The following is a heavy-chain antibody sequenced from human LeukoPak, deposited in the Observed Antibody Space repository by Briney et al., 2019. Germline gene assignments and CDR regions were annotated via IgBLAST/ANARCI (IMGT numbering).Heavy chain of an antibody. J-gene: IGHJ4*02. Sequence: ASVKVSCKVSGYTLTELSMHWVRQAPGKGLEWMGGFDPEDGETIYAQKFQGRVTMTEDTSTDTAYMELSSLRSEDTAVYYCATSYYDYVRGSYRPFDYWGQGTLVTVSS. CDR2: FDPEDGET. V-gene: IGHV1-24*01. D-gene: IGHD3-16*02. CDR3: ATSYYDYVRGSYRPFDY. CDR1: GYTLTELS.